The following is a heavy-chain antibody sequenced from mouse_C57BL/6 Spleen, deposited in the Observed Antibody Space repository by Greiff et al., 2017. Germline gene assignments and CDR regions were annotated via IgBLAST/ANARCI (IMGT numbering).Heavy chain of an antibody. V-gene: IGHV5-17*01. CDR3: AGQRWYFDC. Sequence: EVMLVESGGGLVKPGGSLKLSCAASGFTFSDYGMHWVRQAPEKGLEWVAYIRSGSSTIYYADTVKGRFTISRDNAKNSLFLQMTSLRSEDTAMYYCAGQRWYFDCWGPGTTLTVSS. CDR2: IRSGSSTI. J-gene: IGHJ2*01. D-gene: IGHD1-1*02. CDR1: GFTFSDYG.